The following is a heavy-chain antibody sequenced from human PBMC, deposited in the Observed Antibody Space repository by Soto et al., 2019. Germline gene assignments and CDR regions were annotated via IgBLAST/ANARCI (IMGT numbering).Heavy chain of an antibody. J-gene: IGHJ6*02. CDR1: GYTFTSYG. Sequence: ASVKVSCKASGYTFTSYGISWVRQAPGQGLEWMGWISPYDDNTNYAQSLQGRVTMTTDTSTRTAYMELRSLRSDDTAVYYCARGGYYDSSGSRNYHYYGMDAWGQGTTVTVSS. CDR3: ARGGYYDSSGSRNYHYYGMDA. CDR2: ISPYDDNT. V-gene: IGHV1-18*01. D-gene: IGHD3-22*01.